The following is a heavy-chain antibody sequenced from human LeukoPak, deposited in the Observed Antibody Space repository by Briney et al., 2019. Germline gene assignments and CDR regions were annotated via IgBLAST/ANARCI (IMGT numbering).Heavy chain of an antibody. CDR3: SRASQYCTGGSCYPYYFDY. CDR2: IYYSGST. D-gene: IGHD2-15*01. CDR1: GGSISSGGYY. Sequence: SETLSLTCTVSGGSISSGGYYWSWTRQPPGKGLEWIGSIYYSGSTYYNPSLESRITISSDTSVNRFSLRLYSVTAADTAVYYCSRASQYCTGGSCYPYYFDYWGQGSLVTVSS. J-gene: IGHJ4*02. V-gene: IGHV4-31*03.